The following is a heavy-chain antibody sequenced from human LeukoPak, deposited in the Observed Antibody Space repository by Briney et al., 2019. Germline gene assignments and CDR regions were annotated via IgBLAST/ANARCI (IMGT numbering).Heavy chain of an antibody. CDR3: ARESNTKVRGVISY. CDR1: GGTFISYA. Sequence: SVKVSCKASGGTFISYAISWVRQAPGQGREWMGRIFPILGITNYAQKIQGRVTITADKSTSTAYIELSSLRSEDTAVYYCARESNTKVRGVISYWGQGTRVTVSS. J-gene: IGHJ4*02. V-gene: IGHV1-69*04. CDR2: IFPILGIT. D-gene: IGHD3-10*01.